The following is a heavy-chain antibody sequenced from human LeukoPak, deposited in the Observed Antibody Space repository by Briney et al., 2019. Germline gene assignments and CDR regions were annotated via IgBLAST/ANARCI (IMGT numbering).Heavy chain of an antibody. CDR1: GGSISSGGYY. D-gene: IGHD6-19*01. Sequence: SETLSLTCTVSGGSISSGGYYWSWIRQHPGEGLEWIGYIYYSGSTYYNPSLKSRVTISVDTSKNQFSLKLSSVTAADTAVYYCARLRYSSGWYVGGYYYGMDVWGQGTTVTVSS. J-gene: IGHJ6*02. V-gene: IGHV4-31*03. CDR2: IYYSGST. CDR3: ARLRYSSGWYVGGYYYGMDV.